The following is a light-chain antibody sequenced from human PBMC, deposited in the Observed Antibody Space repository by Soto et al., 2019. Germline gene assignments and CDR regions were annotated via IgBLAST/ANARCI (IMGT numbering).Light chain of an antibody. CDR2: ATS. Sequence: LVLTQSPGTLSLSPGETAALSCRASQIGSGNYLSWYQQKPGQAPRLLIYATSTRAPGIPDRFSGSGSATDFSLTINRLEPEDSAVYFCQQFGYPQWTFGRGTKVDI. CDR1: QIGSGNY. CDR3: QQFGYPQWT. J-gene: IGKJ1*01. V-gene: IGKV3-20*01.